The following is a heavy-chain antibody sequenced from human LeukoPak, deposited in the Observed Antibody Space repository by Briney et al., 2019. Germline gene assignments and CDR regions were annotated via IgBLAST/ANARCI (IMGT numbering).Heavy chain of an antibody. D-gene: IGHD3-10*01. V-gene: IGHV4-59*01. CDR1: GVSISSYY. CDR3: ARGDPMVLSR. Sequence: PSETLSLTCTVSGVSISSYYWSWIRQPPGKGLEWIGYIYYSGSTNYNPSLKSRVTISVDTSKNQFSLKLSSVTAAVTAVYYCARGDPMVLSRWGQGTLVTVSS. CDR2: IYYSGST. J-gene: IGHJ4*02.